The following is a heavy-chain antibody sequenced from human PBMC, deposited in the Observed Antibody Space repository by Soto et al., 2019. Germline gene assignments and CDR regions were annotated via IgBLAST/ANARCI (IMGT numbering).Heavy chain of an antibody. V-gene: IGHV1-69*06. D-gene: IGHD1-1*01. CDR1: GGTFSSYA. Sequence: SVKVSCKASGGTFSSYAISWVRQAPGQGLEWMGGIIPIFGTANYAQKFQGRVTITADKSTSTAYMELSSLRSEDTAVYYCARRAETNGWNGFGADKYYFDFWGQGTLVTVSS. CDR2: IIPIFGTA. CDR3: ARRAETNGWNGFGADKYYFDF. J-gene: IGHJ4*02.